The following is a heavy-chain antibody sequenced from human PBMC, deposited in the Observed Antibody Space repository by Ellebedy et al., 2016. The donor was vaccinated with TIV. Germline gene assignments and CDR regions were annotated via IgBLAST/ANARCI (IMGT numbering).Heavy chain of an antibody. Sequence: GGSLRLSCAASGFTFSSFAMHWVRQAPGKGLEWLSVISGGGDSTYHAGSVKGRFTITRDHSKNTRYLQMDRLRAEDTAVYYCAKGTSSGFNYDRVGFEYWGQGALVTVSS. D-gene: IGHD3-22*01. V-gene: IGHV3-23*01. CDR1: GFTFSSFA. CDR3: AKGTSSGFNYDRVGFEY. CDR2: ISGGGDST. J-gene: IGHJ4*02.